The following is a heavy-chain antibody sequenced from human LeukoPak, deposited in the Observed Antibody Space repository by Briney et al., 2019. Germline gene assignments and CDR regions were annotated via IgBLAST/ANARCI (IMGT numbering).Heavy chain of an antibody. CDR1: GFTFSSYA. J-gene: IGHJ4*02. V-gene: IGHV3-23*01. D-gene: IGHD2-2*02. CDR3: PKGCATTSCYTSEY. Sequence: AGGSLRLSCAASGFTFSSYAMSWVRQAPGRGLEWVSTISGSGDSTYYADSVKGRFTISRDNSKNTLYLQMNSLRPEDTAVYYCPKGCATTSCYTSEYWGQGTLVTVPS. CDR2: ISGSGDST.